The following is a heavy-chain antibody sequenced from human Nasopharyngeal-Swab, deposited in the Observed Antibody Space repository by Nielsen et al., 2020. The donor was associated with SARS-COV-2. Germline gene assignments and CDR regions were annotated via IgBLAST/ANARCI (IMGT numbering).Heavy chain of an antibody. CDR1: GYTFTSYA. CDR2: INAGNGNT. CDR3: ARAWVGPLGYDILTGYRSYFDY. V-gene: IGHV1-3*01. J-gene: IGHJ4*02. Sequence: ASVKVSCKASGYTFTSYAMHWVRQAPGQRLKWMGWINAGNGNTKYSQKFQGRVTITRDTSASTAYMELSSLRSEDTAVYYCARAWVGPLGYDILTGYRSYFDYWGQGTLVTVSS. D-gene: IGHD3-9*01.